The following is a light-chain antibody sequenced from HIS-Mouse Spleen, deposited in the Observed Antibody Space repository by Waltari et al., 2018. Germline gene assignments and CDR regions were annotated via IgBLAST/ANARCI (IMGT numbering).Light chain of an antibody. CDR2: DVS. CDR1: SSDVGGYNY. CDR3: CSYAGSYTWV. V-gene: IGLV2-11*01. Sequence: QSALTQPRSVSGSPGQSVTNSCTGTSSDVGGYNYVSWYQQHPGKAPKLKIYDVSKRPSGVPDRFSGSKSGNTASLTISGLQAEDEADYYCCSYAGSYTWVFGGGTKLTVL. J-gene: IGLJ3*02.